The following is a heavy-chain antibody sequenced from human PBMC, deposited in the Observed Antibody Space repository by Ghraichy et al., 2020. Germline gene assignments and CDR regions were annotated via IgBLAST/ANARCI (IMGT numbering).Heavy chain of an antibody. J-gene: IGHJ3*02. D-gene: IGHD1-26*01. CDR2: ISAYNGNT. CDR1: GSPFSSHG. CDR3: ARAAGSYYRDAFDI. Sequence: ASVKVSCKASGSPFSSHGIRWVRQAPGQGIERMGWISAYNGNTNYAQKLQGRVTMTTDTSTSTAYMELRSLRSDDTAVYYCARAAGSYYRDAFDIWGQGTIVTVSS. V-gene: IGHV1-18*01.